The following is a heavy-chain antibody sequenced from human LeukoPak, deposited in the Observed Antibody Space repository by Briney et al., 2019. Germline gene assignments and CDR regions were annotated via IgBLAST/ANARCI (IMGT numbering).Heavy chain of an antibody. CDR1: GYTFTVYY. D-gene: IGHD4-17*01. V-gene: IGHV1-2*06. Sequence: ASVTVSFTASGYTFTVYYMHWVRQAPGQGLEWMGRINPNSGGTNYAQKFQGRVTMTRDTSISTAYMELSRLRSDDTAGYYCARVRRGSDGFDYWGQGTLVTVSS. CDR3: ARVRRGSDGFDY. CDR2: INPNSGGT. J-gene: IGHJ4*02.